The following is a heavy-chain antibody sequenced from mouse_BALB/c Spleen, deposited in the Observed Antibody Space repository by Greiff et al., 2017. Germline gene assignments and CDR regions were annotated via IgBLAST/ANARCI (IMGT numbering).Heavy chain of an antibody. CDR2: IDPENGDT. Sequence: DVKLVESGAELVRSGASVKLSCTASGFNIKDYYMHWVKQRPEQGLEWIGWIDPENGDTEYAPKFQGKATMTADTSSNTAYLQLSSLTSEDTAVYYCNAHYDDGAWFAYWGQGTLVTVSA. V-gene: IGHV14-4*02. CDR1: GFNIKDYY. J-gene: IGHJ3*01. D-gene: IGHD2-4*01. CDR3: NAHYDDGAWFAY.